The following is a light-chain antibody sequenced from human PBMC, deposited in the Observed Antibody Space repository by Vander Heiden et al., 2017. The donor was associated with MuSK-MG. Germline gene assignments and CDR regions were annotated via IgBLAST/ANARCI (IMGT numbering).Light chain of an antibody. J-gene: IGKJ2*01. CDR2: DAY. Sequence: DIQMTQSPSSLCVSVGDRVTITCQASQDISKYLNWYQQKPGKAPRVLIYDAYKFEKRVASRFSGSGSGTDFTLTISSLQPEVIAKYYCQQHDNIPLIGPGTKLEIK. CDR3: QQHDNIPL. V-gene: IGKV1-33*01. CDR1: QDISKY.